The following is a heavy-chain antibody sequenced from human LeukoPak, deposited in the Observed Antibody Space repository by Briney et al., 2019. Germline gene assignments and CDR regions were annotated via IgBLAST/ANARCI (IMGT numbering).Heavy chain of an antibody. D-gene: IGHD6-13*01. CDR1: GGSITSYY. CDR2: INYSGTT. V-gene: IGHV4-59*01. J-gene: IGHJ5*02. CDR3: ATDWGPYSSSWYGWFDP. Sequence: PSETLSLTCTVSGGSITSYYWSWIRQSPGKGLEWIGYINYSGTTNYNPSLKSRAAMPVDTSKKQFSLRLISVTAADTAVYYCATDWGPYSSSWYGWFDPWGQGTLVTVSS.